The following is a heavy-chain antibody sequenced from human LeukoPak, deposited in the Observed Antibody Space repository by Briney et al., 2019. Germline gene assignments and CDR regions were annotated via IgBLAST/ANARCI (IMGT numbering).Heavy chain of an antibody. J-gene: IGHJ5*02. CDR1: GYTFTSYG. CDR2: ISAYNGNT. Sequence: GASVKVSCKASGYTFTSYGISWVRQAPGQGLEWMGWISAYNGNTNYAQKLQGRVTMTTDTSTCTAYMELRSLRSDDTAVYYCARARSYCSSTSCYAPDWFDPWGQGTLVTVSS. D-gene: IGHD2-2*01. V-gene: IGHV1-18*01. CDR3: ARARSYCSSTSCYAPDWFDP.